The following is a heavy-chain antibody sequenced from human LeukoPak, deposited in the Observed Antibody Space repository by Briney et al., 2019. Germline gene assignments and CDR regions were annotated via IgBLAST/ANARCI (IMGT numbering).Heavy chain of an antibody. D-gene: IGHD3-16*01. CDR2: ISNTATNT. CDR1: GFTFSSYA. J-gene: IGHJ5*02. V-gene: IGHV3-23*01. CDR3: APQLWDHPGP. Sequence: GGSLRLSCAASGFTFSSYAMSWVRQAPGKGLEWVSSISNTATNTHYADSMEGRFIISRDNSKNTLYLHMDSLRAEDAALYYCAPQLWDHPGPWGQGIPVTVSS.